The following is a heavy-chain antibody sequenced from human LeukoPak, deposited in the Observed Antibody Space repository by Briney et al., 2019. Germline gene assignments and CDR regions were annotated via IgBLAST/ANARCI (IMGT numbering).Heavy chain of an antibody. CDR3: ARDLDKLQLVTGSWFDP. Sequence: SDTLSLTCTVSGGSVSSASSSWGWIRQPPGKRFEWIASVHYTGRTNYNPSLKRRVTLSVDTSKNQFSLKLRSVSDEDTAVYYCARDLDKLQLVTGSWFDPWGQGTLVTVSS. V-gene: IGHV4-39*07. D-gene: IGHD6-13*01. CDR1: GGSVSSASSS. CDR2: VHYTGRT. J-gene: IGHJ5*02.